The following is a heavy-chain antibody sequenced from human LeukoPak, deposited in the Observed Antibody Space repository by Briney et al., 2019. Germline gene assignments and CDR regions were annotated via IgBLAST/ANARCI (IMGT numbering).Heavy chain of an antibody. D-gene: IGHD4-23*01. CDR2: IYYSGTT. Sequence: SETLSLTCTVSGGSISSYYWSWIRQPPGKGLEWIGYIYYSGTTTYNPSLKSRVTISLDTSKNQFSLKLNSVTAADTAVYYCARNHGGWFDSWGQGTLVTVSS. J-gene: IGHJ5*01. V-gene: IGHV4-59*01. CDR1: GGSISSYY. CDR3: ARNHGGWFDS.